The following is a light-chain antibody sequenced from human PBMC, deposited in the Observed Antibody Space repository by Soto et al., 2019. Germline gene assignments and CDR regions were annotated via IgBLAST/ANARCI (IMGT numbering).Light chain of an antibody. CDR3: CSYAVVSTYV. J-gene: IGLJ1*01. Sequence: QSALTQPASVSGSPGQSITISCTGTSSDVGGYDLVSWYQQHPGKAPKLIIYEGSKRPSGISNRFSGSKSGNTASLTISGLQAEDEADYYCCSYAVVSTYVFGTGTKVA. CDR2: EGS. CDR1: SSDVGGYDL. V-gene: IGLV2-23*01.